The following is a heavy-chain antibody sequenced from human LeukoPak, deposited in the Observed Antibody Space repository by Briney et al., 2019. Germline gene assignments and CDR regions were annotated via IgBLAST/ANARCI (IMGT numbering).Heavy chain of an antibody. V-gene: IGHV4-34*01. CDR3: ARRYSSGWYGY. CDR1: GVSFSGYY. Sequence: SETLSLTCAVYGVSFSGYYWSWIRQPPGKGLEWIGEINHSGSTNYNPSLKSRVTISVDTSKNQFSLKLSSVTAADTAVYYCARRYSSGWYGYWGQGTLVTVSS. J-gene: IGHJ4*02. D-gene: IGHD6-19*01. CDR2: INHSGST.